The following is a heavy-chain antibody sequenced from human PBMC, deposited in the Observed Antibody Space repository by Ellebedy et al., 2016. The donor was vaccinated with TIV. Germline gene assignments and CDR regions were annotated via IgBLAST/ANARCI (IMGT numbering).Heavy chain of an antibody. D-gene: IGHD3-22*01. CDR2: VSSDPTVNS. Sequence: GESLKISCAASGFTFSNFAFHWIRQAPGKGLEWVAVVSSDPTVNSIYTDSVKGRFTVSRDNSKNTLYLQMNSLRAEDTAVYYCAKDYYYDSSGSSMAYWGQGTLVTVSS. J-gene: IGHJ4*02. CDR1: GFTFSNFA. CDR3: AKDYYYDSSGSSMAY. V-gene: IGHV3-30-3*01.